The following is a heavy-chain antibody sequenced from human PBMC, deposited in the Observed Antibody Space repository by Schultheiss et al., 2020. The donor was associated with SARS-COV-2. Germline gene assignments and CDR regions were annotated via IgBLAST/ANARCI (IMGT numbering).Heavy chain of an antibody. D-gene: IGHD3-3*01. J-gene: IGHJ4*02. CDR3: AKKDYDFWSGYIE. Sequence: GSLRLSCTVSGGSISSYYWSWIRQPPGKGLEWIGYIYYSGSTNYNPSLKSRVTISVDTSKNQFSLKLSSVTAADTAVYYCAKKDYDFWSGYIEWGQGTLVTVSS. CDR1: GGSISSYY. V-gene: IGHV4-59*08. CDR2: IYYSGST.